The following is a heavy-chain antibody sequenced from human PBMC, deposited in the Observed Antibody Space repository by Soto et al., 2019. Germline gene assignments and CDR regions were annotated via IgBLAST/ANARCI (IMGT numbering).Heavy chain of an antibody. D-gene: IGHD2-2*01. CDR1: GGTFSSYA. J-gene: IGHJ6*02. Sequence: SVKVSCKASGGTFSSYAISWVRQAPGQGLEWMGGIIPIFGTANYAQKFQGRVTITADESTSTAYMELSSLRSEDTAVYYCARVKPSLVQPCDYYYGMDVWGQRITVTV. CDR3: ARVKPSLVQPCDYYYGMDV. V-gene: IGHV1-69*13. CDR2: IIPIFGTA.